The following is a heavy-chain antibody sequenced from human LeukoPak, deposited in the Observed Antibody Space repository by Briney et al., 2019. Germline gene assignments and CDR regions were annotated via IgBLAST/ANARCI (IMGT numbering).Heavy chain of an antibody. CDR2: ISSSSSYI. CDR3: ARGGYSSSCLDY. V-gene: IGHV3-21*01. Sequence: GGSLRLSCAASGFTFSSYSMNWVRQAPGRGLEWVSSISSSSSYIYYADSVKGRFTISRDNAKNSLYLQMNSLRAEDTAVYYCARGGYSSSCLDYWGQGTLVTVSS. CDR1: GFTFSSYS. D-gene: IGHD6-13*01. J-gene: IGHJ4*02.